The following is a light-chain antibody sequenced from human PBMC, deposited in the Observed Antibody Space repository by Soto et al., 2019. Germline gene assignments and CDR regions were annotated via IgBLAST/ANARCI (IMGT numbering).Light chain of an antibody. V-gene: IGKV3-20*01. CDR3: QQHQRCPWT. J-gene: IGKJ1*01. Sequence: EIVLTQSPGTLSLSPGERATISCRASQSFSSSYLAWYQQKPGQAPRLLIYGASSRATGIPARFSGSGSGTDFTLTITSLEPEDFAIYYCQQHQRCPWTFGQGTKVDIK. CDR2: GAS. CDR1: QSFSSSY.